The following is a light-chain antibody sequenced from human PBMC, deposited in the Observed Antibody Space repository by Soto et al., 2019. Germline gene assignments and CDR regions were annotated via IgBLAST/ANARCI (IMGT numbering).Light chain of an antibody. Sequence: QSALTQPRSVSGSPGQSVTISCTGSSNYVSWYQQHPGKAPKLMIYDVTKRPSGVPDRSSGSKSGNTASLTISGLQAEDEADYYCCSFAGYYTSYVFGHVTKLTVL. CDR2: DVT. V-gene: IGLV2-11*01. CDR3: CSFAGYYTSYV. CDR1: SNY. J-gene: IGLJ1*01.